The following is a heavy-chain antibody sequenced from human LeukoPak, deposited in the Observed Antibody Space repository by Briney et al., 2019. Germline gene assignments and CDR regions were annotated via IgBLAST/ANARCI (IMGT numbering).Heavy chain of an antibody. Sequence: SETLSLTCTVSGGSISSSSYYWGWIRQPPGKGLEWIGSIYYSGNTYYNPSLKSRVTISVDTSKNQFSLKLSSVTAADTAVYYCARDLVYYRDSSGYYSYIWGQGTLVTVSS. D-gene: IGHD3-22*01. J-gene: IGHJ4*02. CDR3: ARDLVYYRDSSGYYSYI. CDR2: IYYSGNT. CDR1: GGSISSSSYY. V-gene: IGHV4-39*07.